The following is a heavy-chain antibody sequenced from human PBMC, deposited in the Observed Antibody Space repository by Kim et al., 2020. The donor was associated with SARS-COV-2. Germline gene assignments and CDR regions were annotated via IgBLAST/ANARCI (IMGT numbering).Heavy chain of an antibody. Sequence: GESLKISCKGSGYSFTSYWISWVRQMPGKGLEWMGRIDPSDSYTNYSPSFQGHVTISADKSISTAYLQWSSLKASDTAMYYCARQYEYDILTGYSAGNWFDPWGQGTLVTVSS. D-gene: IGHD3-9*01. CDR1: GYSFTSYW. V-gene: IGHV5-10-1*01. CDR2: IDPSDSYT. CDR3: ARQYEYDILTGYSAGNWFDP. J-gene: IGHJ5*02.